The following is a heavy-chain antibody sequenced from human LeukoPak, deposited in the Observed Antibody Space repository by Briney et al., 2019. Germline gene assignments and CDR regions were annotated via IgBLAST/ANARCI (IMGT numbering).Heavy chain of an antibody. CDR3: ARDTAYYGSGSYH. V-gene: IGHV3-7*01. D-gene: IGHD3-10*01. CDR1: GFTFSSYW. CDR2: IKQDGSEK. J-gene: IGHJ4*02. Sequence: PGGSLRLSCAASGFTFSSYWMSWVRQAPGKGLEWVANIKQDGSEKYYVDSVKGRFTISRDNAKNSLYLQMNSLRAEETAVYYCARDTAYYGSGSYHWGQGTLVTVSS.